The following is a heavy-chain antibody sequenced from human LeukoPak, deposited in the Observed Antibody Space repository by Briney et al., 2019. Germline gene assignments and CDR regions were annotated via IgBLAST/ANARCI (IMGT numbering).Heavy chain of an antibody. J-gene: IGHJ6*03. V-gene: IGHV3-20*04. Sequence: PGGSLRPSCAASGFTFDDYGMSWVRQAPGKGLEWVSGINWNGGSTGYADSVKGRFTISRDNAKNSLYLQMNSLRAEDTALYYCARDGYCSSTSCYDYYYYYMDVWGKGTTVTVSS. CDR2: INWNGGST. CDR1: GFTFDDYG. CDR3: ARDGYCSSTSCYDYYYYYMDV. D-gene: IGHD2-2*03.